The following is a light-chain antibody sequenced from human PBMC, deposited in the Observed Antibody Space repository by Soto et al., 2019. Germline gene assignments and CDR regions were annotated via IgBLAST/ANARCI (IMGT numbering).Light chain of an antibody. CDR2: GAS. V-gene: IGKV3-20*01. J-gene: IGKJ1*01. Sequence: EIVLTQSPATLSMSPGERASLFCRASQSVNSNFLAWYQQRPGQAPRLLVFGASSRATGIPERFSGSGSGTDFALTISRLEPEDFVVYYCQQYGSSPATFGQGNKVEIK. CDR1: QSVNSNF. CDR3: QQYGSSPAT.